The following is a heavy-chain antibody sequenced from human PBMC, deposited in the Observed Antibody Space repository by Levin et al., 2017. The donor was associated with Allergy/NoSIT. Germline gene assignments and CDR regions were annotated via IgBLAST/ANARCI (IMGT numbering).Heavy chain of an antibody. D-gene: IGHD1-14*01. Sequence: SETLSLTCTVSGGSISSYYWSWIRQPPGKGLEWIGYIYYSGSTNYNPSLKSRVTISIDTSKNQFSLKLSSVTAADTAVYYCATMAGGTPYYYYYYMDVWGKGTAVTVSS. CDR3: ATMAGGTPYYYYYYMDV. CDR2: IYYSGST. V-gene: IGHV4-59*01. J-gene: IGHJ6*03. CDR1: GGSISSYY.